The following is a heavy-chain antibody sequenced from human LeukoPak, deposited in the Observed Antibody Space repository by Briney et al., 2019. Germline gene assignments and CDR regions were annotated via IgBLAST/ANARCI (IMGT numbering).Heavy chain of an antibody. Sequence: GGSLRLSCAASGFTFSSYWMSWVRQAPGKGLEWVANIKQDGSEKYYVDSVKGRFNISRDNAKNSLFLQMNSLRDEGTAFYYCARGDGPTVTADYFQNWGQGTLVTVS. D-gene: IGHD4-17*01. V-gene: IGHV3-7*03. CDR1: GFTFSSYW. J-gene: IGHJ1*01. CDR2: IKQDGSEK. CDR3: ARGDGPTVTADYFQN.